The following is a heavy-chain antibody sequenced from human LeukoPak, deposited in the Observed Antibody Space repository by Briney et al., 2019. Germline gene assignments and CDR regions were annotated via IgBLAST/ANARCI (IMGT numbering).Heavy chain of an antibody. CDR3: ARVGGYYDFWRGFDY. Sequence: SETLSLTCTVSGGSISSSSYYWGWIRQPPGKGLEWIGSIYYSGSTHYNPSLKSRVTISVDTSKNHFSLKLSAVTAADTAVYYCARVGGYYDFWRGFDYWGQGTLVTVSS. J-gene: IGHJ4*02. V-gene: IGHV4-39*07. CDR2: IYYSGST. D-gene: IGHD3-3*01. CDR1: GGSISSSSYY.